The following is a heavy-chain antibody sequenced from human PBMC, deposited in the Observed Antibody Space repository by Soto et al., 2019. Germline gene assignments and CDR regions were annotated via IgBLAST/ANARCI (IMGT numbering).Heavy chain of an antibody. V-gene: IGHV3-30*18. Sequence: PGGSLRLSCQASGFNFDNYGMYWVRQAPGKGLEWVAVITYDGSFQYYADSVKGRFTISRDNSKNTLFLHLNTLKPEDTAVYHCAKDRVGGTFYTPLGFWGQGTLVTVSS. CDR2: ITYDGSFQ. J-gene: IGHJ4*02. D-gene: IGHD1-7*01. CDR1: GFNFDNYG. CDR3: AKDRVGGTFYTPLGF.